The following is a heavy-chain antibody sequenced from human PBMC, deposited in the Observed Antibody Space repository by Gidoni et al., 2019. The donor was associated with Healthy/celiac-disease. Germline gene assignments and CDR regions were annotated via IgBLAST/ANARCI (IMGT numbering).Heavy chain of an antibody. Sequence: EVQLLESGGGLVQPGGSLRLSCAASGFTFSSYAMSWVRQAPGKGLGWVSAISGSGGSTYYADAVKGRFTISRDNAKNTLYLQMNSRRAEDTAVYYCANHDSSGYWGQGTLVTVSS. CDR2: ISGSGGST. D-gene: IGHD3-22*01. CDR1: GFTFSSYA. CDR3: ANHDSSGY. V-gene: IGHV3-23*01. J-gene: IGHJ4*02.